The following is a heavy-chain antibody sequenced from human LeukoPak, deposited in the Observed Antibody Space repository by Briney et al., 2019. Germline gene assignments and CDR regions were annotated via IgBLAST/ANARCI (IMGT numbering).Heavy chain of an antibody. J-gene: IGHJ4*02. CDR2: VNPKSGDP. CDR3: ARDPGHDTSNYGGLDF. Sequence: ASANVSCKTSGYRFTGYYMHWVRQAPGQALEWMGWVNPKSGDPIYVQKFQGRVTRTRDTSIDTVYLGLSSLKSDDTAVYYCARDPGHDTSNYGGLDFWGQGTLVAVSS. V-gene: IGHV1-2*02. D-gene: IGHD4-11*01. CDR1: GYRFTGYY.